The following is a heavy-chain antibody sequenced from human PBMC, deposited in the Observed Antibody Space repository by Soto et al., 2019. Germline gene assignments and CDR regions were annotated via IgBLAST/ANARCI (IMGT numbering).Heavy chain of an antibody. V-gene: IGHV4-59*01. CDR2: VYHTGST. CDR1: GVSISNYY. CDR3: AREDSRWFDP. J-gene: IGHJ5*02. Sequence: SETLSLTCTVSGVSISNYYWSWIRQPPGRGLEWLGYVYHTGSTSYNPSLKSRVAMSVDTSKKQISLKLTSVTAADTAVYYCAREDSRWFDPWGQGTLVTVYS.